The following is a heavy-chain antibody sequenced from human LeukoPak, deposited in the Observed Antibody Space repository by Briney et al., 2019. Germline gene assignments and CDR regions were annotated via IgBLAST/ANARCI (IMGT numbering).Heavy chain of an antibody. CDR1: GYTFTDYY. V-gene: IGHV1-2*02. D-gene: IGHD1-20*01. J-gene: IGHJ4*02. CDR2: INPNSGDT. CDR3: AREYNWNRFFDS. Sequence: ASVKVSCKASGYTFTDYYMQWVRQAPGQGLEWMGWINPNSGDTNYAQNFQGRVTMTRDTSISTAYMELSRLRSHDTAIYYCAREYNWNRFFDSWGQGTMVTVSS.